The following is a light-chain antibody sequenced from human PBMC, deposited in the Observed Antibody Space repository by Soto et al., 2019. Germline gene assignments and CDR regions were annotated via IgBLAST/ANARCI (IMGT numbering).Light chain of an antibody. Sequence: DIQMTQSPSTLSASVGDRITITCRASQSINTWLAWYQQKPGEAPKLLIYEGSTLERGVPSRFSGSEYGTEFPQPISRLQHDDFANFYCQQYKTSPRTFGQGTKVEVK. CDR3: QQYKTSPRT. CDR2: EGS. J-gene: IGKJ1*01. CDR1: QSINTW. V-gene: IGKV1-5*03.